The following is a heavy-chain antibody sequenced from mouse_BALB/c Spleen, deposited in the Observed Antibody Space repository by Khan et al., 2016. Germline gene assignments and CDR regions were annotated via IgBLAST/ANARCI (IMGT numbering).Heavy chain of an antibody. D-gene: IGHD1-1*01. J-gene: IGHJ4*01. CDR2: ISYSGST. CDR1: GYSITSDYA. CDR3: ARSDYGSKDAMDY. Sequence: EVKLLESGPGLVKPSQSLSLTCTVTGYSITSDYAWNWIRQFPGNKLEWMGYISYSGSTSYNPSHKSRISINRDTSNNQFFLQLNSVTSEDTATYYCARSDYGSKDAMDYWGQGTSVTVSS. V-gene: IGHV3-2*02.